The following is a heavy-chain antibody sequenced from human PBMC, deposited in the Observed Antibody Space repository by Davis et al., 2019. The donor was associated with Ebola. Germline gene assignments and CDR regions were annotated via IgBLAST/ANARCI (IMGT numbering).Heavy chain of an antibody. CDR2: IYYSGST. J-gene: IGHJ5*02. D-gene: IGHD3-10*01. Sequence: MPSETLSLTCTVSGGSISSSSYYWGWIRQPPGKGLEWIGSIYYSGSTYYNPSLKSRVTISVDTSKNQFSLKLSSVTAADTAVYYCARGLLWFGELFYNWFDPWGQGTLVTVSS. CDR3: ARGLLWFGELFYNWFDP. V-gene: IGHV4-39*01. CDR1: GGSISSSSYY.